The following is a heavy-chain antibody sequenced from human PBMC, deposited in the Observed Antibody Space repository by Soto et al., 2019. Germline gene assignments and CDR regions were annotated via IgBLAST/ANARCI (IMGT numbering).Heavy chain of an antibody. J-gene: IGHJ3*02. D-gene: IGHD1-1*01. Sequence: ASVKVSCKASGYTFSSCGISGVRQAPGQGLEWMGWISAYNGNTNYAQKLQGRVTMTTDTSTSTAYMELRSLRSDDTAVYYCAGGTGTEPGDAFDIWGQGTMVTVSS. V-gene: IGHV1-18*01. CDR3: AGGTGTEPGDAFDI. CDR1: GYTFSSCG. CDR2: ISAYNGNT.